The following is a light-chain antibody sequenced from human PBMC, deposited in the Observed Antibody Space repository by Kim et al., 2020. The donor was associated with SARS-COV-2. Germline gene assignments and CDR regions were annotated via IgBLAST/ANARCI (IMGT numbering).Light chain of an antibody. Sequence: SPGQTARITCSGEALPKQYAYWLQQKPGQAPVVVIYEDTERPSGIPERFSGSTSGTTVTLTISGVQAEDEADYYCQSADSSDTFWVFGGGTKLTVL. CDR2: EDT. CDR1: ALPKQY. CDR3: QSADSSDTFWV. V-gene: IGLV3-25*03. J-gene: IGLJ3*02.